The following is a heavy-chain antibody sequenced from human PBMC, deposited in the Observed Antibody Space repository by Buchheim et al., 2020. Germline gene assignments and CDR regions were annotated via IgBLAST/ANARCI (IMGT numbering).Heavy chain of an antibody. D-gene: IGHD3-22*01. CDR3: ARLPYYYDSSGYYFLAFDI. Sequence: EVQLVQSGAEAKKPGESLKISCKGSGYSFTSYWIGWVRQMPGKGLEWMGVIYPGDSDTRYSPSFQGQVTISVDKSISTAYLQWSNLKASDTAMYYCARLPYYYDSSGYYFLAFDIWGQGT. CDR1: GYSFTSYW. V-gene: IGHV5-51*01. CDR2: IYPGDSDT. J-gene: IGHJ3*02.